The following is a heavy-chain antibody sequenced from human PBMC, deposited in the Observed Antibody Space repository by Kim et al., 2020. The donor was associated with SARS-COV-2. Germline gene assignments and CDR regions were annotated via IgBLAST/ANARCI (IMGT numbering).Heavy chain of an antibody. Sequence: KYSQKFQGRVTITRDTSASTAYMELSSLRSEDTAVYYCARDYGDFRLIDYWGQGTLVTVSS. CDR3: ARDYGDFRLIDY. V-gene: IGHV1-3*01. D-gene: IGHD4-17*01. J-gene: IGHJ4*02.